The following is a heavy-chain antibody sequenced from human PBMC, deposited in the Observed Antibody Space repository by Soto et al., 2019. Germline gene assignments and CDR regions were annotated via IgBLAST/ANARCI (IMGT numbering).Heavy chain of an antibody. CDR3: ARDEGECSAYAYYYGMDV. D-gene: IGHD5-12*01. J-gene: IGHJ6*02. V-gene: IGHV3-48*02. Sequence: GGSLRLSCAASGFTFSSYWMYWVRQAPGKGLEWVSHISNGGSNINYADSVKGRFTISRDNAKNSLYLQMNSLRDEDTAVYYCARDEGECSAYAYYYGMDVWGQGTTVTVSS. CDR2: ISNGGSNI. CDR1: GFTFSSYW.